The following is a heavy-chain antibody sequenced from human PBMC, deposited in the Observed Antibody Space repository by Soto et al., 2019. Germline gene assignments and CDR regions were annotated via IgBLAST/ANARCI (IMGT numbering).Heavy chain of an antibody. CDR1: GFTFSSYA. Sequence: GGSLRLSCAASGFTFSSYAMSWVRQAPGKGLEWVSAISGSGGSTYYADSVKGRFTISRDNSKNTLYLQMNSLRAEDTAVYYCAKDRVERRDDDCSSTSCYTRVYYYYGMDVWGQGTTVTVSS. CDR3: AKDRVERRDDDCSSTSCYTRVYYYYGMDV. CDR2: ISGSGGST. D-gene: IGHD2-2*02. J-gene: IGHJ6*02. V-gene: IGHV3-23*01.